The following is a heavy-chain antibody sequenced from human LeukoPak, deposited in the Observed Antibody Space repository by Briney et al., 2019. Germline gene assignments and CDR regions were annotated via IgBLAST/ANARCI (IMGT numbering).Heavy chain of an antibody. CDR3: ARGARFLGVVTFYWYFIL. Sequence: SETLSLTCTVSGGSISSGGYYWSWIRQHPGKGLEWIGYIYYSGSTYYNPSLKSRVTISVDTSKNQFSLKLSSVTAADTAVYYCARGARFLGVVTFYWYFILWARGPLVTVSS. V-gene: IGHV4-31*03. CDR1: GGSISSGGYY. J-gene: IGHJ2*01. D-gene: IGHD3-3*01. CDR2: IYYSGST.